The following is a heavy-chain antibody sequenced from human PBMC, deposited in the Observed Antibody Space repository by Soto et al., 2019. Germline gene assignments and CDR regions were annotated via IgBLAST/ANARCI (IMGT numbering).Heavy chain of an antibody. Sequence: PGGSLRLSCAASGFTFSSYSMNWVRQAPGKGLEWVSSISSSSSYIYYADSVKGRFTISRDNAKNSLYLQMNSLRAEDTAVYYCARDMVRGVIPMSYCYGMDVWGQGTTVTVSS. D-gene: IGHD3-10*01. CDR2: ISSSSSYI. CDR3: ARDMVRGVIPMSYCYGMDV. J-gene: IGHJ6*02. CDR1: GFTFSSYS. V-gene: IGHV3-21*01.